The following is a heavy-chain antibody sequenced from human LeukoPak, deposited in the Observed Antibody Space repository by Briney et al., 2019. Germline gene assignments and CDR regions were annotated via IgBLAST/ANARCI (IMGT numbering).Heavy chain of an antibody. CDR3: AKDRDWNDPPFTFDY. J-gene: IGHJ4*02. CDR2: IRYDGSNK. CDR1: GYTFSSYG. Sequence: GGSLRLSCAASGYTFSSYGMNWVLQAPGKGLEWVAFIRYDGSNKYYADSVKGRFTISRDNSKNTLYLQMNSLRAEDTAVYYCAKDRDWNDPPFTFDYWGQGTLVTVSP. V-gene: IGHV3-30*02. D-gene: IGHD1-1*01.